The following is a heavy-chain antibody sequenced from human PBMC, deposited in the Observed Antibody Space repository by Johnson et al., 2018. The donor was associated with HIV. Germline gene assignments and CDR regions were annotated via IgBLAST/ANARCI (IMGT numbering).Heavy chain of an antibody. V-gene: IGHV3-11*04. CDR2: ISSSGSTI. J-gene: IGHJ3*02. CDR1: GFTFSDYY. Sequence: QVQVVESGGGLVKPGGSLRLSCAASGFTFSDYYMSWIRQAPGKGLEWVSYISSSGSTIYYADSVKGRFTISRNNYKNTLYLQMNSLRAEDTAVYYCARDREQLVRYAFDIWGQGTMVTVSS. CDR3: ARDREQLVRYAFDI. D-gene: IGHD6-6*01.